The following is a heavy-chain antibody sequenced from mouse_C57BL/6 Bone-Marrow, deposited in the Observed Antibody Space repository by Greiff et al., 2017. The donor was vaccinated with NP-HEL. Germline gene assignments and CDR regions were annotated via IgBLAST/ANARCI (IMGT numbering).Heavy chain of an antibody. D-gene: IGHD2-3*01. Sequence: QVQLKESGPGLVQPSQSLSITCTVSGFSLTSYGVHWVRQSPGKGLEWLGVIWSGGSTDYNAAFISRLSISKDNSKSQVFFKMNSLQADDTAIYYCASPLMVTSLYYYAMDYWGQGTSVTVSS. CDR1: GFSLTSYG. V-gene: IGHV2-2*01. CDR3: ASPLMVTSLYYYAMDY. J-gene: IGHJ4*01. CDR2: IWSGGST.